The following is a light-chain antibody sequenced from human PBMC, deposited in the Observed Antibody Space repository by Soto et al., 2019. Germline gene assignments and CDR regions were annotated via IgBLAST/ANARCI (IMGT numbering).Light chain of an antibody. CDR2: DTS. Sequence: EIVVTQSPATLSVSPGERVTISCRASQSVSSSLAWYQQRPGQAPRLLIYDTSTRAAGISARFSGSGSGTEFTLTISSLQSEDFAVYYCQQYIDWHPGTFGQGTAVEIK. CDR1: QSVSSS. CDR3: QQYIDWHPGT. V-gene: IGKV3-15*01. J-gene: IGKJ1*01.